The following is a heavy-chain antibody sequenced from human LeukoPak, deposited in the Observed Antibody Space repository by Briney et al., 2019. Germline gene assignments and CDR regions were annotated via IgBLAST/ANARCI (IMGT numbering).Heavy chain of an antibody. V-gene: IGHV4-59*01. J-gene: IGHJ2*01. CDR3: ARDLDDGGSSIWYFDL. CDR1: GGSISSFY. D-gene: IGHD4-23*01. Sequence: SETLSPTCTVSGGSISSFYWSWIRQPPGKGLEWIGYIYYRGNTQYNPSLKSRVTISVDTSKNQFSLRLTSVTAADTAVYYCARDLDDGGSSIWYFDLWGRGTLVTVSS. CDR2: IYYRGNT.